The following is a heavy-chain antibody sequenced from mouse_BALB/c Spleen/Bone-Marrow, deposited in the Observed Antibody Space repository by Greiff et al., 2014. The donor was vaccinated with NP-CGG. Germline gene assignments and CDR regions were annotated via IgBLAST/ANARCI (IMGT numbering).Heavy chain of an antibody. J-gene: IGHJ2*01. CDR3: AKGGNYRYDFDH. Sequence: EVQLQQSGPELVKPGASVKMSCKASGYTFTSYVMHWVKQKPGQGLEWIGYINPYNDGTKYNEKFKGMATLTSDRSSSTAYMELSSLTSEDSAVYYCAKGGNYRYDFDHWGQGTPLTVS. D-gene: IGHD2-14*01. V-gene: IGHV1-14*01. CDR2: INPYNDGT. CDR1: GYTFTSYV.